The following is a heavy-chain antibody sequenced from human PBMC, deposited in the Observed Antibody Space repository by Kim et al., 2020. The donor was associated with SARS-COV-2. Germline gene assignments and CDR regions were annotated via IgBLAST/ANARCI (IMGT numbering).Heavy chain of an antibody. CDR1: EDTFTKYW. CDR2: IDPSDSDA. V-gene: IGHV5-10-1*01. J-gene: IGHJ2*01. D-gene: IGHD1-26*01. Sequence: GESLKISCQGSEDTFTKYWFTWVRQTADRGLEWMGRIDPSDSDAHYNPSFQGHISISVDKSVSTAYLQWSSLKASDTAIYYCARENEASWYVDLWGRGTLVIVSS. CDR3: ARENEASWYVDL.